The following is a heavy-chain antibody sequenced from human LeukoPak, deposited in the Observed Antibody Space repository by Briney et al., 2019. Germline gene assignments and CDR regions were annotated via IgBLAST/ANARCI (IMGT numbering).Heavy chain of an antibody. D-gene: IGHD1-26*01. V-gene: IGHV4-4*07. J-gene: IGHJ4*02. CDR1: GGSISSYY. Sequence: SETLSLTCTVSGGSISSYYWSWIRQPAGKGLEWIGRIYTSGSTNYNPSLKSRVTMSVDTSKNQFSLKLSSVTAADTAVYYCARNSGSYLDVVVDYWGQGTLVTVSS. CDR2: IYTSGST. CDR3: ARNSGSYLDVVVDY.